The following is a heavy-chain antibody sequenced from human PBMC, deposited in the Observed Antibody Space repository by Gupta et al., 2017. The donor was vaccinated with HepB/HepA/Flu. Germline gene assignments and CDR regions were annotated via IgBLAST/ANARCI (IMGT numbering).Heavy chain of an antibody. J-gene: IGHJ3*02. V-gene: IGHV4-59*01. D-gene: IGHD3-22*01. CDR3: AREDIAGVPDAPRGGYDS. Sequence: QVHLQESGLGLVKPSETLSLTCNVPGGSIINYYWSGIPQPPGKGLEWIGFIDYSGSTKYNPPLQSRVTISVDTSKNEFALKLNSVTAADTAVYYCAREDIAGVPDAPRGGYDSWGQGTLVTVSS. CDR2: IDYSGST. CDR1: GGSIINYY.